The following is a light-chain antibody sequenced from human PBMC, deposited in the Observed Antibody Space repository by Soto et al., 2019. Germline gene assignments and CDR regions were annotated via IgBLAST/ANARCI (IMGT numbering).Light chain of an antibody. CDR3: LQYNGYYRT. CDR1: QTISGW. Sequence: DIQMTQTPSTLSGSVGDRVTITCRASQTISGWLAWYQQRPGKAPNLLIFDASTSESGVPSRFSGSGSGTTFTLTISSLQSDDFATYYCLQYNGYYRTFGQGTKVDIK. V-gene: IGKV1-5*01. J-gene: IGKJ1*01. CDR2: DAS.